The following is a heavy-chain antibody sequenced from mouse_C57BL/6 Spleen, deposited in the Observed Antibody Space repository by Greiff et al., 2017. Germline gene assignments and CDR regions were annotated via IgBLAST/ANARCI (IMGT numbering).Heavy chain of an antibody. CDR3: ARRGIYDGYYVSYAMDY. J-gene: IGHJ4*01. CDR2: INPNNGGT. V-gene: IGHV1-22*01. CDR1: GYTFTDYN. D-gene: IGHD2-3*01. Sequence: DVKLQESGPELVKPGASVKMSCKASGYTFTDYNMHWVKQSHGKSLEWIGYINPNNGGTSYNQKFKGKATLTVNKSSSTAYMELRSLTSEDSAVYYCARRGIYDGYYVSYAMDYWGQGTSVTVSS.